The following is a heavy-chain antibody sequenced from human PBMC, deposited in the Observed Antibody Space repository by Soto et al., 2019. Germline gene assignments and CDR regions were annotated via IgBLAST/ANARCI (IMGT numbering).Heavy chain of an antibody. CDR3: ARPSTNYVAH. Sequence: GESLEISCKASGYSFSNYWIGWVRQMPGKGLEGIAIINPGDSESRYSPSFQGQVTISADKSISTAYLQWNSLKASDTARYYCARPSTNYVAHWGQGTLVTVSS. CDR2: INPGDSES. CDR1: GYSFSNYW. D-gene: IGHD4-4*01. J-gene: IGHJ4*02. V-gene: IGHV5-51*01.